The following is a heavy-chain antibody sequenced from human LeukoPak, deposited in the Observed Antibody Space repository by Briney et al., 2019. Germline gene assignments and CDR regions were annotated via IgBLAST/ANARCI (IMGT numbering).Heavy chain of an antibody. V-gene: IGHV1-2*02. CDR3: ARGGPQHYYDNTGYVDY. Sequence: ASVKVSCKASGYTFTGYYMHWVRQAPGQGLEWMGWINPNSGGTNYAQKFQGRVTMTRDTSITTAYMELSRLRSDDTAVYYCARGGPQHYYDNTGYVDYWGQGTLVTVSS. D-gene: IGHD3-22*01. CDR2: INPNSGGT. J-gene: IGHJ4*02. CDR1: GYTFTGYY.